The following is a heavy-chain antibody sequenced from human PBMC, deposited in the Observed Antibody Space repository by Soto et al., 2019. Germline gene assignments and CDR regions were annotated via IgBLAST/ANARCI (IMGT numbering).Heavy chain of an antibody. Sequence: GGSLRLSCAASGFTFSSYGMHWVRQAPGKGLEWVAVISYDGSNKYYADSVKGRFTISRDNSKNTLYLQMNSLRAEDTAVYYCAKEEGDDLRYFDWFMSGMDVWGQGTTVTVSS. CDR2: ISYDGSNK. J-gene: IGHJ6*02. D-gene: IGHD3-9*01. CDR1: GFTFSSYG. V-gene: IGHV3-30*18. CDR3: AKEEGDDLRYFDWFMSGMDV.